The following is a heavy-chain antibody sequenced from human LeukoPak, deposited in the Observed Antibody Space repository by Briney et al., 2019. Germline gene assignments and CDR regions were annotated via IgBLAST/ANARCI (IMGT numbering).Heavy chain of an antibody. CDR2: IKQDGSEK. CDR3: ARQYSYDSSGYTGGDY. D-gene: IGHD3-22*01. V-gene: IGHV3-7*01. J-gene: IGHJ4*02. CDR1: GFTFSSYW. Sequence: GGSLRLSCAASGFTFSSYWMSWVRQAPGKGLEWVANIKQDGSEKYYVDSVKGRFTISRDNAKNSLYLQMNSLRAEDTAVYYCARQYSYDSSGYTGGDYWGQGTLVTVSS.